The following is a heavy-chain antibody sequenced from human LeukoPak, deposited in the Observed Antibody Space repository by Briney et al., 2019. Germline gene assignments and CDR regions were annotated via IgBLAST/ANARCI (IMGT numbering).Heavy chain of an antibody. Sequence: SGTLSLTCTVSGGSISSYYWSWIRQPPGKGLEWIGYIYYSGSTNYNPSLKSRVTISVDTSKNQFSLKLSSVTAADTAVYYCAREAGGDYYYYYYMDVWGKGTTVTVSS. J-gene: IGHJ6*03. CDR3: AREAGGDYYYYYYMDV. CDR1: GGSISSYY. CDR2: IYYSGST. D-gene: IGHD6-19*01. V-gene: IGHV4-59*01.